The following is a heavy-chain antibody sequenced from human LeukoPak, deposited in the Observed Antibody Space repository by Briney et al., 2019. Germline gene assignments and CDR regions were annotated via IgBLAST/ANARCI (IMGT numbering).Heavy chain of an antibody. CDR2: IKQDGSEK. D-gene: IGHD2-2*01. J-gene: IGHJ6*03. Sequence: AGGSLRLSCAASGFTFSSYWMSWVRQAPGKGLEWVANIKQDGSEKYYVDSVKGRFTISRDNAKNSLYLQMNSLRAEDTAVYYCAREEYCSSTSCRYYYYYMDVWGKGTTVTVSS. CDR3: AREEYCSSTSCRYYYYYMDV. CDR1: GFTFSSYW. V-gene: IGHV3-7*01.